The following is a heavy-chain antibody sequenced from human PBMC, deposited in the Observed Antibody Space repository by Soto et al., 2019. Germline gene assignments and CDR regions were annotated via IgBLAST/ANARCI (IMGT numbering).Heavy chain of an antibody. Sequence: QVQLVQSGAELKKPGASVSVSCKASGYTFTNFYIHWVRQAPGQGLEWMGGINPTVGSTTYAQRFQDRVTMTRDTSTSTGYMELSSLRSEDRAIYYCARPWCGGHCYFDYWGPGTLVTVSS. J-gene: IGHJ4*02. D-gene: IGHD2-21*02. V-gene: IGHV1-46*01. CDR2: INPTVGST. CDR1: GYTFTNFY. CDR3: ARPWCGGHCYFDY.